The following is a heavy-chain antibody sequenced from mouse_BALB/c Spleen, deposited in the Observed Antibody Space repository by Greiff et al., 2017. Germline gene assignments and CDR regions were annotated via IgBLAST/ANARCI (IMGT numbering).Heavy chain of an antibody. CDR2: INPSTGYT. J-gene: IGHJ3*01. V-gene: IGHV1-4*01. CDR1: GYAFSSYW. CDR3: ARNQAYYGPWFAY. D-gene: IGHD2-10*01. Sequence: QVQLQQSGAELVRPGSSVKISCKASGYAFSSYWMNWVKQRPGQGLEWIGYINPSTGYTEYNQKFKDKATLTADKSSSTAYMQLSSLTSEDSAVYYCARNQAYYGPWFAYWGQGTLVTVSA.